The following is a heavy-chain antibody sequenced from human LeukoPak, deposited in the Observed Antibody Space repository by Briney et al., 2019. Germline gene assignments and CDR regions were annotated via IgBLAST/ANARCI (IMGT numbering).Heavy chain of an antibody. CDR1: GLTLSSYW. CDR2: IKKDGSEK. D-gene: IGHD4-17*01. J-gene: IGHJ4*02. V-gene: IGHV3-7*01. Sequence: GGSLRLSCAASGLTLSSYWMSWVRQAPGKGLEWVANIKKDGSEKYYVDSVEGRFTISRDNAKNSLYLQMNSLRAEDTAVYYCAREGYGPLDFWGQGTLVTVSS. CDR3: AREGYGPLDF.